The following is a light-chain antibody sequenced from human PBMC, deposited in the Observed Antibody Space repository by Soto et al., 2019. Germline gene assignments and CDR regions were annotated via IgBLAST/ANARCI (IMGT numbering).Light chain of an antibody. J-gene: IGKJ5*01. CDR1: QSVSSSY. CDR3: QQYGSSPRT. CDR2: GAS. Sequence: ESVVAESRGTLSLSPVERATLSCMASQSVSSSYLAWYQQKPGQAPRLLISGASSRATGIPDRFSGSGSGTDFTLTISRLEPEDFAVYYCQQYGSSPRTFGQGTQLDIK. V-gene: IGKV3-20*01.